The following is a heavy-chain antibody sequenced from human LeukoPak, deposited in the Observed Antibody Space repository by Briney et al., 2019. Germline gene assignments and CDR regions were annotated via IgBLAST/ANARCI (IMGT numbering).Heavy chain of an antibody. CDR1: GFTFSTYG. V-gene: IGHV3-33*01. J-gene: IGHJ4*02. CDR3: ARNRYSSGWYVNY. D-gene: IGHD6-19*01. CDR2: IWFDGSNK. Sequence: PGGSLRLSCAASGFTFSTYGMHWVRQAPGKGLEWVAVIWFDGSNKNYADSVKGRFTISRDNSKNTLYLQMNSLRAEDTAVYYCARNRYSSGWYVNYCGQGAQVTVSS.